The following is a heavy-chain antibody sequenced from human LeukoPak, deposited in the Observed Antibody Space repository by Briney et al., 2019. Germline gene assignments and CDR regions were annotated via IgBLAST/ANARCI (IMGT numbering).Heavy chain of an antibody. CDR1: GYTFTSYY. CDR2: INPSGGST. D-gene: IGHD3-10*01. J-gene: IGHJ4*02. Sequence: ASVKVSCKASGYTFTSYYMHWVRQAPGQGLEWMGIINPSGGSTSYAQKFQGRVTMTRDTSTSTVYMELSSLRSEDTAVYYCARVYGSGSRMGYFDYGGQGTLVTVSS. CDR3: ARVYGSGSRMGYFDY. V-gene: IGHV1-46*01.